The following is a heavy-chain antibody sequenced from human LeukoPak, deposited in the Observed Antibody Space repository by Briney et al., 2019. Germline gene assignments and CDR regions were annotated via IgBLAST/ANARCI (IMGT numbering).Heavy chain of an antibody. CDR1: GGSISSYY. CDR3: ARGYDFWSGYSLDY. CDR2: IYYSGST. V-gene: IGHV4-59*01. J-gene: IGHJ4*02. Sequence: SETVSLTCTVSGGSISSYYLSWVRQPPGKGLEWIGYIYYSGSTNYNPSLKSRVTISVDTSKNQFSLKLSSVTAADTAVYYCARGYDFWSGYSLDYWGQGTLVTVSS. D-gene: IGHD3-3*01.